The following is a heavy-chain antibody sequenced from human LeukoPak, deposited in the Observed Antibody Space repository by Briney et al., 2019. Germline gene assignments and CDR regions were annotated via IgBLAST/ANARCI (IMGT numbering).Heavy chain of an antibody. CDR2: INQSGST. D-gene: IGHD6-19*01. CDR1: GGSFSGYY. Sequence: PSETLSLTCGVYGGSFSGYYWSWIRQPPGRGLEWIGEINQSGSTNYNPSLKSRVTISVDTSKNQFSPKLSSVTAADTGVYYCATKYSVAVAANPPYFDYWGQGTLVTVSS. J-gene: IGHJ4*02. V-gene: IGHV4-34*01. CDR3: ATKYSVAVAANPPYFDY.